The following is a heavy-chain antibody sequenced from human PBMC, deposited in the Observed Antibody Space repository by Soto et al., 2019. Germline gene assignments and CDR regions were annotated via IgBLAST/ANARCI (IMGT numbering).Heavy chain of an antibody. Sequence: QIQLVQSGAEVRKPGSSVKVSCTFSGGTFSDYTINWVRQAPGHGLEWLGRFIPILDKTHYALKFEGRVTLAADTPPDTSPNTVSLELNRLTSDDTAIYYCATDHSMRYGDYIFDNWGQGALVTVSS. CDR1: GGTFSDYT. V-gene: IGHV1-69*08. CDR3: ATDHSMRYGDYIFDN. CDR2: FIPILDKT. D-gene: IGHD4-17*01. J-gene: IGHJ4*02.